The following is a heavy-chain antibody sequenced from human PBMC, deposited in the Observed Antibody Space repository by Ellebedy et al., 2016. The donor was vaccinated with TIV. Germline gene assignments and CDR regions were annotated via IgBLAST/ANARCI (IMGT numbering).Heavy chain of an antibody. CDR2: LSYSGST. D-gene: IGHD1-26*01. V-gene: IGHV4-59*01. CDR1: GGSISSYY. Sequence: MPSETLSLTCTVSGGSISSYYWNLIRQTPGKGLEWIGYLSYSGSTSYNPSLKSRVTISVDTSKNQFSLNLSSVTAADTAVYYCARDVGRHAYFDYWGQGTLVTVSS. J-gene: IGHJ4*02. CDR3: ARDVGRHAYFDY.